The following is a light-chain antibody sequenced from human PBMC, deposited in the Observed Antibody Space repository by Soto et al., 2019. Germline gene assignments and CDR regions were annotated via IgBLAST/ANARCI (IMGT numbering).Light chain of an antibody. CDR1: QGISSW. V-gene: IGKV1-12*01. Sequence: DIQITQSPSSVSASVGDRVTITIRASQGISSWLARYQQKPRRAPKRLIYAASSLPSGVPSRFSGRGYGTAFTLTISSLQPEDFVMYYCQQDNSLPIAFGGGNKVEMK. CDR2: AAS. CDR3: QQDNSLPIA. J-gene: IGKJ4*01.